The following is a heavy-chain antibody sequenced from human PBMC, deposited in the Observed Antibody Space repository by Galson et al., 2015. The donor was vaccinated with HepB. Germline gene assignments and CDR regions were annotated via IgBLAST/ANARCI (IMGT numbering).Heavy chain of an antibody. V-gene: IGHV3-9*01. CDR3: AKDSYGYSRNPMD. Sequence: SLRLSCAASGFTFDDYAMHWVRQAPGKGLEWVSGISWNSGSIGYADSVKGRFTISRDNAKNSLYLQMNSLRAEDTALYYCAKDSYGYSRNPMDWGQGTLVTVSS. J-gene: IGHJ4*02. CDR2: ISWNSGSI. D-gene: IGHD5-18*01. CDR1: GFTFDDYA.